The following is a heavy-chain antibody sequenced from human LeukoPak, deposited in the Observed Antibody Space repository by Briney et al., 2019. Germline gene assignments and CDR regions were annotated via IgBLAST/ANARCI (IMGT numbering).Heavy chain of an antibody. CDR3: ARSVWFGEEGFDP. V-gene: IGHV4-59*01. D-gene: IGHD3-10*01. CDR1: GGSISSYY. J-gene: IGHJ5*02. Sequence: PSETLSLTCTVSGGSISSYYWSWIRQPPGKGLGWIGYIYYSGSTNYNPSLKSRVTISVDTSKNQFSLKLSSVTAADTAVYYCARSVWFGEEGFDPWGQGTLVTVSS. CDR2: IYYSGST.